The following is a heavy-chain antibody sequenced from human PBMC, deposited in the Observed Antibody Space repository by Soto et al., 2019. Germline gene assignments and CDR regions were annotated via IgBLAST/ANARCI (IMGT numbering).Heavy chain of an antibody. CDR2: ISGSGGST. CDR3: ANSRGAARLADAFDI. V-gene: IGHV3-23*01. Sequence: GGSLRLSCAASGFTFSSYAMSWVRQAPGKGLEWVSAISGSGGSTYYADSVKGRFTISRDNSENTLYLQMNSLRAEDTAVYYCANSRGAARLADAFDIWGQGTMVTVSS. CDR1: GFTFSSYA. J-gene: IGHJ3*02. D-gene: IGHD6-6*01.